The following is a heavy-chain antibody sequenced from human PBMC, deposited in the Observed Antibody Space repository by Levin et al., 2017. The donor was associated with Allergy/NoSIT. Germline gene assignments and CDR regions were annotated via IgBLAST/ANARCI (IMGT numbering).Heavy chain of an antibody. J-gene: IGHJ1*01. CDR2: IYYSGST. CDR3: ARHPYGRTTEYFQH. Sequence: SETLSLTCTVSGGSISSYYWSWIRQPPGKGLEWIGYIYYSGSTNYNPSLKSRVTISVDTSKNQFSLKLSSVTAADTAVYYCARHPYGRTTEYFQHWGQGTLVTVSS. CDR1: GGSISSYY. V-gene: IGHV4-59*08. D-gene: IGHD1-1*01.